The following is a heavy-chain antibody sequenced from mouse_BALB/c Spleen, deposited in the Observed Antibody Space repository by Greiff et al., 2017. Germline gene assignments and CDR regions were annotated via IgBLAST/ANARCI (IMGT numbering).Heavy chain of an antibody. CDR3: ARQKGLASSLLQRSGAMDY. V-gene: IGHV5-6*02. CDR2: ISSGGSYT. CDR1: GFTFSSYG. Sequence: EVMLVESGGDLVKPGGSLKLSCAASGFTFSSYGMSWVRQTPDKRLEWVATISSGGSYTYYPDSVKGRFTISRDNAKNTLYLQMSSLKSEDTAMYYCARQKGLASSLLQRSGAMDYWGQGTSVTVSS. J-gene: IGHJ4*01. D-gene: IGHD1-2*01.